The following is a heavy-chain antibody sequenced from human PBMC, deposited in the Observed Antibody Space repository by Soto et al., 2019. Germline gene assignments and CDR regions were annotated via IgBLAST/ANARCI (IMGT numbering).Heavy chain of an antibody. CDR3: AHTTGNWNDVDAFDI. CDR1: GFSLSTSGVG. CDR2: IYWDDDK. V-gene: IGHV2-5*02. J-gene: IGHJ3*02. Sequence: SGPTLVNPTQPLTLTCTFSGFSLSTSGVGVGWIRQPPGKALEWLALIYWDDDKRYSPSLKSRLTITKDTSKNQVVLTMTNMDPVDTATYYCAHTTGNWNDVDAFDIWGQGTMVTVSS. D-gene: IGHD1-1*01.